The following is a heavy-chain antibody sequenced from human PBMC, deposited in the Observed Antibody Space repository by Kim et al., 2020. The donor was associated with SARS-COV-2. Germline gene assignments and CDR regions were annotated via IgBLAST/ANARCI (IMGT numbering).Heavy chain of an antibody. D-gene: IGHD3-10*01. CDR3: ARPAGSSWFDP. J-gene: IGHJ5*02. CDR2: T. Sequence: TYYNPSLKSRVTISVDTSKNQFSLKLSSVTAADTAVYYCARPAGSSWFDPWGQGTLVTVSS. V-gene: IGHV4-39*01.